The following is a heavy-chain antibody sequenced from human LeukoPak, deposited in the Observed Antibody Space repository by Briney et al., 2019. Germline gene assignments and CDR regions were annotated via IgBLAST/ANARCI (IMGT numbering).Heavy chain of an antibody. CDR3: ARTREQWQVLDY. D-gene: IGHD6-19*01. CDR1: GFSFRSYG. CDR2: ISNEGSDK. J-gene: IGHJ4*02. Sequence: GGSLRLSCAASGFSFRSYGMHWVRQAPGKGLEWVAVISNEGSDKYYADSVKGRFTMSRDNSNNMVYLQMNSLRVEDTAVYYCARTREQWQVLDYWGQGTLVTVSS. V-gene: IGHV3-30*03.